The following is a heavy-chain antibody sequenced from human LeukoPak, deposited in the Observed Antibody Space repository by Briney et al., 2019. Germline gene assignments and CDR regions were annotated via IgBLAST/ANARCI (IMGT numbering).Heavy chain of an antibody. CDR1: GFSFSIYA. V-gene: IGHV3-15*01. CDR2: IKSKTDGGTT. J-gene: IGHJ3*02. CDR3: TTGIDDAFDI. Sequence: PGGSLRLSCAASGFSFSIYAMTWVRQAPGKGLEWVGRIKSKTDGGTTDYAAPVKGRFTISRDDSKNTLYLQMNSLKTEDTAVYYCTTGIDDAFDIWGQGTMVTVSS. D-gene: IGHD2/OR15-2a*01.